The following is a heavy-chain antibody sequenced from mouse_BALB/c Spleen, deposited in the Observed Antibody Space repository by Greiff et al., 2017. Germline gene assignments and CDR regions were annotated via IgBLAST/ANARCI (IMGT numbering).Heavy chain of an antibody. V-gene: IGHV1-9*01. J-gene: IGHJ4*01. CDR1: GYTFSSYW. Sequence: QVQLQQSGAELMKPGASVKISCKATGYTFSSYWIEWVKQRPGHGLEWIGEILPGSGSTNYNEKFKGKATFTADTSSNTAYMQLSSLTSEDSAVYYCAGYDEGDSYAMDYWDQGTSVTVSS. D-gene: IGHD2-14*01. CDR3: AGYDEGDSYAMDY. CDR2: ILPGSGST.